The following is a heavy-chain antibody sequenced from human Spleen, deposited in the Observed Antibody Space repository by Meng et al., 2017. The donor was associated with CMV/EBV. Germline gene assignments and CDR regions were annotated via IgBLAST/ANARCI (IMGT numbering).Heavy chain of an antibody. CDR3: AKALYTNYYSTYYGLDV. CDR1: EYTFTDYY. V-gene: IGHV1-2*02. D-gene: IGHD3-22*01. Sequence: ASVKVSCKASEYTFTDYYIHWVRQAPGEGLEWMGWINPKSGGTNYAQRFQGRVTMTRDTSINTVYMELSRLRSDDTAVYYCAKALYTNYYSTYYGLDVWGQGTTVTVSS. J-gene: IGHJ6*02. CDR2: INPKSGGT.